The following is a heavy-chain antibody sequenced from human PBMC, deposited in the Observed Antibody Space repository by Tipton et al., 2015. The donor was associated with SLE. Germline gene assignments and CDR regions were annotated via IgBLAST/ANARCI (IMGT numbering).Heavy chain of an antibody. D-gene: IGHD1-26*01. Sequence: SLRLSCAASGFIFSMHTMTWVRQAPGKGLQWVSGITRDGVTTWSADSVKGRFTISRDNSKNTLYLQMNSLRAEDTAVYFCAIGAVGARDDSGGQGTLVPVSS. CDR2: ITRDGVTT. V-gene: IGHV3-23*01. CDR3: AIGAVGARDDS. J-gene: IGHJ4*02. CDR1: GFIFSMHT.